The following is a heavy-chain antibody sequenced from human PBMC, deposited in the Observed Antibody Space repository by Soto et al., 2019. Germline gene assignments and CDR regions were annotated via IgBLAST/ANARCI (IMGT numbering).Heavy chain of an antibody. CDR1: GFTFSSYA. J-gene: IGHJ4*02. Sequence: WGSLRLSCAASGFTFSSYAMSWVRQAPGKGLEWVSAISGSGGSTYYADSVKGRFTISRDNSKNTLYLQMNSLRAEDTAVYYCAKDSRLLWFGELLPDYWGQGTLVTVSS. CDR3: AKDSRLLWFGELLPDY. CDR2: ISGSGGST. D-gene: IGHD3-10*01. V-gene: IGHV3-23*01.